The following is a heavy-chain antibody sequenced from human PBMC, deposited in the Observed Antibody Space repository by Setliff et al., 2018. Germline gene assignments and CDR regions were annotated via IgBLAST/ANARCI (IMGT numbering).Heavy chain of an antibody. Sequence: SETLSLTCAVSGGSISSSNWWSWVRQPPGKGLEWIGEIYHSGSTNYNPSLKSRVTISVDKSKNQFSLKLSSVTAPDTAVYYCAREGYSSLIGWFDPWGQGTLVTVSS. D-gene: IGHD6-13*01. CDR1: GGSISSSNW. CDR3: AREGYSSLIGWFDP. V-gene: IGHV4-4*02. J-gene: IGHJ5*02. CDR2: IYHSGST.